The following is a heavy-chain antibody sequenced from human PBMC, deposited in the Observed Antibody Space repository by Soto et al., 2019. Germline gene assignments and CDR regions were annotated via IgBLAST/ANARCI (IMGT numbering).Heavy chain of an antibody. CDR3: ARVGITIFGVVIPGYYYYGMDV. Sequence: SVKVSCKASGGTFSSYAISWVRQAPGQGLEWMGGIIPIFGTANYAQKFQGRVTITADKSTSTAYMELSSLRSEDTAVYYCARVGITIFGVVIPGYYYYGMDVWGQGTTVTVSS. D-gene: IGHD3-3*01. J-gene: IGHJ6*02. V-gene: IGHV1-69*06. CDR2: IIPIFGTA. CDR1: GGTFSSYA.